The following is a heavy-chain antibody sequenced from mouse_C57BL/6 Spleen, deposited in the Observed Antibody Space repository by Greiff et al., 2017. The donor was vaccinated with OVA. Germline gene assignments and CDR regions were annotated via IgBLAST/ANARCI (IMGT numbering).Heavy chain of an antibody. Sequence: EVQLQQSGPELVKPGASVKISCKASGYTFTDYYMNWVKQSHGKSLEWIGDINPNNGGTSYNQKFKGKATLTVDKSSSTAYMELRSLTSEDSAVYYCARAAQAPFDYWGQGTTLTVPS. D-gene: IGHD3-2*02. CDR1: GYTFTDYY. V-gene: IGHV1-26*01. CDR2: INPNNGGT. CDR3: ARAAQAPFDY. J-gene: IGHJ2*01.